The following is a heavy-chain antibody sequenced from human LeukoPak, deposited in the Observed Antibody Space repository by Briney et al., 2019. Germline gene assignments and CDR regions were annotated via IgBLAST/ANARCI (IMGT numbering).Heavy chain of an antibody. D-gene: IGHD3-22*01. CDR1: GGSLSAYY. Sequence: SETLSLTCAVYGGSLSAYYWGWIRQPPGKGLEWIGSIYYSGSTYYNPSLKSRVTISVDTSKNQFSLKLSSVTAADTAVYYCASNQVVITGGAFDYWGQGTLVTVSS. J-gene: IGHJ4*02. CDR2: IYYSGST. V-gene: IGHV4-39*01. CDR3: ASNQVVITGGAFDY.